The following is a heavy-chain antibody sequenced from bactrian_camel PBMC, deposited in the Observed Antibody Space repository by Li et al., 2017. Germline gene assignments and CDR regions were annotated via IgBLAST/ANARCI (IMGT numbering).Heavy chain of an antibody. Sequence: DVQLVESGGGLVQPGGSLRLSCAASGFTFSTYVMSWVRQAPGKGLEWVASVITSSRLKTYADSVKGRFTISRDNAKGTVYLQMSSLTSEDTAMYYCARLGIGYYSGGYSVTNGAMDHWGNGTQVTVS. D-gene: IGHD2*01. CDR1: GFTFSTYV. V-gene: IGHV3S40*01. CDR2: VITSSRLK. J-gene: IGHJ7*01.